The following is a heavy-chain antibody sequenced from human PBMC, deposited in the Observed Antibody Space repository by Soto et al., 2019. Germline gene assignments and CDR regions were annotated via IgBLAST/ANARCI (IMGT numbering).Heavy chain of an antibody. Sequence: PGGSLRLSCVGSGFTFSTYSINWVRQAPGKGLEWVSSISSRSDIYYADSVKGRFTISRDNAKNSVSLQMNSLRAEDTAVYYCAREYTAWPLAYGLDVWGPAPMCSVSS. CDR3: AREYTAWPLAYGLDV. CDR1: GFTFSTYS. J-gene: IGHJ6*02. V-gene: IGHV3-21*01. CDR2: ISSRSDI. D-gene: IGHD2-2*02.